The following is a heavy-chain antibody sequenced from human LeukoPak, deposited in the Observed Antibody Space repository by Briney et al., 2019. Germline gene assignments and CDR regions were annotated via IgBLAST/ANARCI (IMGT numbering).Heavy chain of an antibody. CDR3: ASGSAWRWFGESSPGHVDY. J-gene: IGHJ4*02. D-gene: IGHD3-10*01. V-gene: IGHV4-59*01. CDR2: IYYSGST. CDR1: GGSISSYY. Sequence: SETLSLTCTVSGGSISSYYWSWIRQPPGKGLEWIGYIYYSGSTNYNPPLKSRVTISVDTSKNQFSLKLSSVTAADTAVYYCASGSAWRWFGESSPGHVDYWGQGTLVTVSS.